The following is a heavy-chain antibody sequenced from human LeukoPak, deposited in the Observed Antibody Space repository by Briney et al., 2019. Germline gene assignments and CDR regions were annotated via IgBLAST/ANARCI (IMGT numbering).Heavy chain of an antibody. CDR3: ARVTSDIGFDP. V-gene: IGHV4-30-2*01. CDR2: IYHSGST. D-gene: IGHD2-15*01. CDR1: GGSISSGGYS. Sequence: SETLSLTCAVSGGSISSGGYSWSWIRQPPGKGLEWIGYIYHSGSTYYNPSLKSRVTISVDRSKNQFSLKPSSVTAADTAVYYCARVTSDIGFDPWGQGTLVTVSS. J-gene: IGHJ5*02.